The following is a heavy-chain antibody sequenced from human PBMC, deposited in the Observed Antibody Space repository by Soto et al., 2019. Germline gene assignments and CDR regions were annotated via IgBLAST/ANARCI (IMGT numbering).Heavy chain of an antibody. Sequence: QLQLQESGPGLVKPSETLSLTCTVSGGSISSSSYFWGWIRQPPGKGLEWIGSIYYSGNTYYNPSLKSRVTISVDTSKNQFSLKLSAVTAADTAVYYCARGTSLWSGYRYGMDVWGQGTTVTVSS. J-gene: IGHJ6*02. CDR2: IYYSGNT. CDR3: ARGTSLWSGYRYGMDV. D-gene: IGHD3-3*01. CDR1: GGSISSSSYF. V-gene: IGHV4-39*01.